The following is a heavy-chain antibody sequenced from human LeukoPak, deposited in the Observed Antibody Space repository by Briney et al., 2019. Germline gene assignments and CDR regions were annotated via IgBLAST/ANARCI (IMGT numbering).Heavy chain of an antibody. CDR1: GCTFSSYA. J-gene: IGHJ4*02. CDR2: IIPIIGLV. CDR3: AKDKGRMTALYYFDY. V-gene: IGHV1-69*04. D-gene: IGHD2-21*02. Sequence: ASVKVSCKASGCTFSSYAISWVRQAPGQGLKWMGRIIPIIGLVNYAQNFQGRVTITADKSTSTAYMELSSLRSEDTAVYYCAKDKGRMTALYYFDYWGQGTLVTVSS.